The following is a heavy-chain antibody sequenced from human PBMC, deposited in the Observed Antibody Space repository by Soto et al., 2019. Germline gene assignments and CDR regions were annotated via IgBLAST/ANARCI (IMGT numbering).Heavy chain of an antibody. V-gene: IGHV3-30-3*01. J-gene: IGHJ4*02. CDR3: ARVGTLVRGTYYFDS. CDR2: ISYDGNNK. D-gene: IGHD3-10*01. Sequence: GGSLRLSCAASGFTFSSYAMHWVRQAPGKGLEWVAVISYDGNNKYYSDSVKGRFTISRDNSKNTLYLQMNSLRSEDTAVYYYARVGTLVRGTYYFDSWGQGTLVTVSS. CDR1: GFTFSSYA.